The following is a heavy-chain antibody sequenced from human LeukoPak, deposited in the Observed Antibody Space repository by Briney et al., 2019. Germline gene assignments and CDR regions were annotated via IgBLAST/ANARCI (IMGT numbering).Heavy chain of an antibody. CDR1: GGSISSGGYY. Sequence: SETLSLTCTVSGGSISSGGYYWSWIRQHPGKGLEWIGYIYYSGSTYYNPSLKSRVTISVDTSKNQFSLKLSSVTPEDTAVYYCARGIPYNYDTSYLKFDPWGQGTLITVSS. V-gene: IGHV4-31*03. J-gene: IGHJ5*02. CDR2: IYYSGST. CDR3: ARGIPYNYDTSYLKFDP. D-gene: IGHD3-22*01.